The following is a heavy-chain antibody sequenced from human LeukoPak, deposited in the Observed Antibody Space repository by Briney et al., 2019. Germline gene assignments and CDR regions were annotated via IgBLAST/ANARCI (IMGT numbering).Heavy chain of an antibody. V-gene: IGHV3-23*01. CDR1: GFTFSSYA. CDR2: ISGSGGST. J-gene: IGHJ4*02. D-gene: IGHD3-9*01. CDR3: AKDTSYYDILTGYFDY. Sequence: GGSLRLSCAASGFTFSSYAMSWVRQAPGKGLEWVSAISGSGGSTYCADSVKGRFTISRDNSKNTLYLQMNSLRAEDTAVYYCAKDTSYYDILTGYFDYWGQGTLVTVSS.